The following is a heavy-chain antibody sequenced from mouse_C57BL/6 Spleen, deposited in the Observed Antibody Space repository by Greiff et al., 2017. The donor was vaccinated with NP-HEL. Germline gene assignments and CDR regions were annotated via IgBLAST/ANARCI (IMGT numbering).Heavy chain of an antibody. CDR3: ARRGTGTWFAY. J-gene: IGHJ3*01. D-gene: IGHD3-3*01. V-gene: IGHV1-69*01. CDR1: GYTFTSYW. CDR2: IDPSDSYT. Sequence: QVQLKQPGAELVMPGASVKLSCKASGYTFTSYWMHWVKQRPGQGLEWIGEIDPSDSYTNYNQKFKGKSTLTVDKSSSTAYMQLSSLTSEDSAVYYCARRGTGTWFAYWGQGTLVTVSA.